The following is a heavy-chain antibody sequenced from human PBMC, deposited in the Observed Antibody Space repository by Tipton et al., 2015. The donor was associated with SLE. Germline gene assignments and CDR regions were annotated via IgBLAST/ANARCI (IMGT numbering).Heavy chain of an antibody. CDR1: GGSISSGDYY. CDR2: IYYSGST. CDR3: ARGPPTGTTDY. D-gene: IGHD1-7*01. Sequence: TLSLTCTVSGGSISSGDYYWSWIRQPPGKGLEWIGSIYYSGSTYYNPSLKSRVTISVDTSKNQFSLKLSSVTAADTAVYYCARGPPTGTTDYWGQGTLVTVSS. V-gene: IGHV4-39*07. J-gene: IGHJ4*02.